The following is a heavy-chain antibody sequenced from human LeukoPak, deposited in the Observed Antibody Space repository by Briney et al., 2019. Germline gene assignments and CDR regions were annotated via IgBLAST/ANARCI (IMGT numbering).Heavy chain of an antibody. CDR2: ISYDGSNK. D-gene: IGHD3-10*01. CDR1: GFTLSSYG. CDR3: ARVHGSGSYPDY. V-gene: IGHV3-30*03. J-gene: IGHJ4*02. Sequence: GGSLRLPCAASGFTLSSYGMHWVRQAPGKGLEWVAVISYDGSNKYYADSVKGRFTISRDNSKNTLYLQMNSLRAEDTAVYYCARVHGSGSYPDYWGQGTLVTVSS.